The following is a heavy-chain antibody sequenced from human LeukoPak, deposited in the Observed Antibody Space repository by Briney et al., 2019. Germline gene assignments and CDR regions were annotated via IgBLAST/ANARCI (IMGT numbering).Heavy chain of an antibody. J-gene: IGHJ4*02. V-gene: IGHV3-48*03. CDR1: GFSFSSYG. D-gene: IGHD6-19*01. CDR3: AKDSPLVGYTSGWSSNSFDH. Sequence: PGGSLRLSCAASGFSFSSYGMNWVRQALGMGLEWLSFISSSDNAIYYADSVKGRFTISRDNSKNTVYLQLNSLRADDTAVYYCAKDSPLVGYTSGWSSNSFDHWGQGTLVTVPS. CDR2: ISSSDNAI.